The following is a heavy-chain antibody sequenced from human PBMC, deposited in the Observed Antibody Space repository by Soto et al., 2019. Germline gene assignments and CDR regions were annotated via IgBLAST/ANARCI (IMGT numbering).Heavy chain of an antibody. CDR3: GRWGDDKRIDR. CDR1: GFTFSRHG. Sequence: QVQLVQSGGGVAQPGRSLRLSCAASGFTFSRHGMHWVRQAPGKGLEWVAVIWYDGSNKYYADSVKGRFTISRDNLKNTLYLQMNSLRVDDTAVYYCGRWGDDKRIDRWGQGTLVTVSS. V-gene: IGHV3-33*01. J-gene: IGHJ5*02. CDR2: IWYDGSNK. D-gene: IGHD3-16*01.